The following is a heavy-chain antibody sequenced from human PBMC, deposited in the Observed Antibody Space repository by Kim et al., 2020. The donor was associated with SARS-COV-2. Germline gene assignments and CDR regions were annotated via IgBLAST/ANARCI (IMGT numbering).Heavy chain of an antibody. CDR1: GYTFTSYG. CDR3: ARDSHAMYNWNAPGYY. V-gene: IGHV1-18*01. J-gene: IGHJ4*02. Sequence: ASVKVSCKASGYTFTSYGISWVRQAPGQGLEWMGWISAYNGNTNYAQKLQGRVTMTTDTSTSTAYMELRSLRSDDTAVYYCARDSHAMYNWNAPGYYWGQGTLVTVSS. D-gene: IGHD1-20*01. CDR2: ISAYNGNT.